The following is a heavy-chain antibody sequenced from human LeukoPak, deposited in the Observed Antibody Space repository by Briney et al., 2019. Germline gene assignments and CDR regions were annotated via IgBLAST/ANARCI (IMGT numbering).Heavy chain of an antibody. D-gene: IGHD3-16*01. Sequence: GGSLRLSCAASGFTFSSYAMHWVRQAPGKGLEWVAVISYDGSNKYYADSVKGRFTISRDNSKNTLYLQMNSLRAEDTAVYYCARGDVPSWGYFDYWGQGTLVTVSS. CDR3: ARGDVPSWGYFDY. CDR1: GFTFSSYA. V-gene: IGHV3-30-3*01. J-gene: IGHJ4*02. CDR2: ISYDGSNK.